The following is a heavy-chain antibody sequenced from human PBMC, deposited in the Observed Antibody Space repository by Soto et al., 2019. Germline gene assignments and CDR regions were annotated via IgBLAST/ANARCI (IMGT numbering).Heavy chain of an antibody. Sequence: SVQVSCKASCYTFTSYGISLLRQAPGQWLEWMGWISAYNGNTNYAQKLQGRVTMTTDTSTSTAYMELRSLRSDDTAVYYCARGLPEWSNDQWGQGTLVTVSS. CDR2: ISAYNGNT. CDR1: CYTFTSYG. J-gene: IGHJ4*02. D-gene: IGHD2-8*01. V-gene: IGHV1-18*04. CDR3: ARGLPEWSNDQ.